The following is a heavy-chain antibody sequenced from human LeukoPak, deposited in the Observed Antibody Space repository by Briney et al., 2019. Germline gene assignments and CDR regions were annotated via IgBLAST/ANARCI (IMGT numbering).Heavy chain of an antibody. J-gene: IGHJ6*03. CDR3: ARYIVGASDNYMDV. CDR2: IIPIFGTA. Sequence: SVKVSCKASGGTFSSYAISWVRQAPGQGREWMGGIIPIFGTANYAQKFQGRVTITADESTSTAYMELSSLRSEDTAVYYCARYIVGASDNYMDVWGKGTTVTVSS. CDR1: GGTFSSYA. V-gene: IGHV1-69*13. D-gene: IGHD1-26*01.